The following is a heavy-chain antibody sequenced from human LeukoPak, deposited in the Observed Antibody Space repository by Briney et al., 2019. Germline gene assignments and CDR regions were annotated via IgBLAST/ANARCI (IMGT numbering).Heavy chain of an antibody. D-gene: IGHD1-26*01. CDR3: ARALHPHLRATIVDLQDS. CDR1: GYTFTGYY. V-gene: IGHV1-2*02. CDR2: INPNSGGT. Sequence: ASVKVSCKASGYTFTGYYMHWVRQAPGQGLEWMGWINPNSGGTNYAQKFQGRVTMTRDTSISTAYMELSRLRSDDTAVYYCARALHPHLRATIVDLQDSWGQGTLVTVSS. J-gene: IGHJ4*02.